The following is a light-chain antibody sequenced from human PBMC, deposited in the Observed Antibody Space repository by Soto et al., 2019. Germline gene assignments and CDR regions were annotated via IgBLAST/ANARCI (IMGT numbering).Light chain of an antibody. CDR1: SSNIGSKP. CDR2: SNN. J-gene: IGLJ2*01. Sequence: QSVLTQPPSASGTPGQRVTISCSGSSSNIGSKPVNWYQQLPGTAPKLLIYSNNQRPSGVPDRFSGSKSGTSASLAISGLQSEDEADYYWAAWDDSLNGYVVFGGGTKLTVL. CDR3: AAWDDSLNGYVV. V-gene: IGLV1-44*01.